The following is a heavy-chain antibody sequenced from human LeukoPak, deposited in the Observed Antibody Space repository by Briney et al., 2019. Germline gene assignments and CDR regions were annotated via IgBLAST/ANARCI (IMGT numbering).Heavy chain of an antibody. CDR2: IYYSGST. CDR1: GGSISSYY. Sequence: PSETLSLTCTVSGGSISSYYWSWIRQPPGKGLEWIGYIYYSGSTNYNPSLKSRVTISVDTSKSQFSLKLSSVTAADTAVYYCARLAYYDSSDYYSYFDYWGQGTLVTVSS. CDR3: ARLAYYDSSDYYSYFDY. J-gene: IGHJ4*02. D-gene: IGHD3-22*01. V-gene: IGHV4-59*01.